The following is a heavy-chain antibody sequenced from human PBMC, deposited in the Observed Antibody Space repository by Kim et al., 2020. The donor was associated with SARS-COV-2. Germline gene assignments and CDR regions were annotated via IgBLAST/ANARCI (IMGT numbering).Heavy chain of an antibody. D-gene: IGHD3-10*01. CDR1: GFTFSSYS. CDR3: ARDGYGSGSYSRGPYDY. J-gene: IGHJ4*02. V-gene: IGHV3-21*01. CDR2: ISVSSNYI. Sequence: GGSLRLSCAAAGFTFSSYSMSWVRQAPGKGLEWLSCISVSSNYIYYADSVKGRFIISRDNARNSLFLQMNSLGAEDTAVYYCARDGYGSGSYSRGPYDYWGQGTLVTVSS.